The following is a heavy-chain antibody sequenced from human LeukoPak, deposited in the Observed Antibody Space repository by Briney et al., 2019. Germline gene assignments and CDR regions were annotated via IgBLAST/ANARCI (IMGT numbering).Heavy chain of an antibody. D-gene: IGHD3-10*01. Sequence: ASVKVSCKASGGTFSSYAISWMRQAPGQGLEWMGGIIPIFGTANYAQKFQGRVTITADESTSTAYMELSSLRSEDTAVYYCARDRGANTVYFDYWGQGTLVTVSS. CDR2: IIPIFGTA. CDR1: GGTFSSYA. J-gene: IGHJ4*02. V-gene: IGHV1-69*01. CDR3: ARDRGANTVYFDY.